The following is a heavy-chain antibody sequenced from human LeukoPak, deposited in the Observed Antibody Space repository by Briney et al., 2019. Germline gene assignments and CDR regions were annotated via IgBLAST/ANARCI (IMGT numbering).Heavy chain of an antibody. CDR3: ARAEWFDP. V-gene: IGHV3-30*02. CDR2: IRYDGTNI. J-gene: IGHJ5*02. CDR1: GFPFSSYG. Sequence: GGSLRLSCAASGFPFSSYGMHWVRQAPGKGLAWVAFIRYDGTNILYADSVKGRFTISRDNSKNTLYLQMNTLRPEDTAVYYCARAEWFDPWGRGTLVTVSS.